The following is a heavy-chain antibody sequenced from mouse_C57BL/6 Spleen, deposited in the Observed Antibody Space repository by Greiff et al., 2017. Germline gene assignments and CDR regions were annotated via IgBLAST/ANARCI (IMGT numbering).Heavy chain of an antibody. Sequence: VQGVESGGGLVQPGGSLSLSCAASGFNFTDYYMSWVRQPPGKALEWLGFIRNKANGYTTEYSASVKGRFTISRDNSQSILYLHMNALRAEDSATYDCARYYYGSSYLYYYAMDYWGQGTSVTVSS. CDR3: ARYYYGSSYLYYYAMDY. D-gene: IGHD1-1*01. CDR2: IRNKANGYTT. V-gene: IGHV7-3*01. CDR1: GFNFTDYY. J-gene: IGHJ4*01.